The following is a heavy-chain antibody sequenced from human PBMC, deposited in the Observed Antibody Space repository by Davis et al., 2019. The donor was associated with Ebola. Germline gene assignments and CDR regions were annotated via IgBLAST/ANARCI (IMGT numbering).Heavy chain of an antibody. CDR1: GGSISSEKYY. D-gene: IGHD1-14*01. CDR3: ARNSITKFNWLDP. J-gene: IGHJ5*02. Sequence: MPSETLSLTCTVSGGSISSEKYYWSWVRQSPGKGLEWIGYIYYSGSTNYNPSLKSRVTISVDTSKNQFSLKLSSVTAADTAVYYCARNSITKFNWLDPWGQGALVTVSS. CDR2: IYYSGST. V-gene: IGHV4-61*01.